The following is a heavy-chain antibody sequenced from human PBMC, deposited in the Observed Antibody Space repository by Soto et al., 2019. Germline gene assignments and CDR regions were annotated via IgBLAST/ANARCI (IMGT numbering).Heavy chain of an antibody. D-gene: IGHD3-16*01. CDR1: GGSISSYY. CDR2: IYYSGST. CDR3: ARRWGSTFDY. V-gene: IGHV4-59*08. J-gene: IGHJ4*02. Sequence: SETLSLTCTVSGGSISSYYWSWIRQPPGKGLEWIGYIYYSGSTNYNPSLKSRVTISVDTSKNQFSLKLSSVTAADTAVYYCARRWGSTFDYWGQGTLVTVSS.